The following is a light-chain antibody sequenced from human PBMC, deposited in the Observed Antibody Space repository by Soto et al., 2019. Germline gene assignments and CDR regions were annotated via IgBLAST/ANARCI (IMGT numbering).Light chain of an antibody. V-gene: IGLV2-11*01. Sequence: QSALTQPRSVSASPGQSVTISCTGTSSDVGDYNYVSWYQQHPGKAPKLMIYDVSKRPSGVPDRFSGSKSGNTASLTISGLQAEDEADYYCAAWDDGLHSYVFGTGTKVTVL. CDR2: DVS. J-gene: IGLJ1*01. CDR3: AAWDDGLHSYV. CDR1: SSDVGDYNY.